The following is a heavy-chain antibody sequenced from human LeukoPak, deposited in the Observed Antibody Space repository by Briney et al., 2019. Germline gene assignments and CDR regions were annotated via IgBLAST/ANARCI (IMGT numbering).Heavy chain of an antibody. CDR3: ALDYVSTINAFDI. D-gene: IGHD3-16*01. Sequence: VASVKVSCKASGGTFSSYAISWVRQAPGQGLEWTGRIIPILGIANYAQKFQGRVTITADKSTSTAYMELSSLRSEDTAVYYCALDYVSTINAFDIWGQGTMVTVSS. CDR2: IIPILGIA. CDR1: GGTFSSYA. J-gene: IGHJ3*02. V-gene: IGHV1-69*04.